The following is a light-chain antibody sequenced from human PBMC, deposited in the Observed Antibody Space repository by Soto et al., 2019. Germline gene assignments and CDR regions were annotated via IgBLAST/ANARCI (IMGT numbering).Light chain of an antibody. J-gene: IGKJ4*01. CDR3: QQRPSPLLT. CDR1: PSISGY. CDR2: GAS. Sequence: SSLSASVGDRVTITCRASPSISGYLNWYQQKPGKAPKVLISGASTLHNGVPSRFSGRGSGTDFTLTISSLQPEDVATYYCQQRPSPLLTFAGRTKADI. V-gene: IGKV1-39*01.